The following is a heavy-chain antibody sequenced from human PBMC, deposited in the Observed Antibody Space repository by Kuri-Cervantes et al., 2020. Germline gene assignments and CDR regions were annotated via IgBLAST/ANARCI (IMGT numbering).Heavy chain of an antibody. CDR3: ARDKSGSYHDAFDI. CDR2: IDPNSGGT. J-gene: IGHJ3*02. Sequence: ASVKVSCKASGYTFTSYGISWVRQAPGQGLEWMGWIDPNSGGTNYAQKFQGWVTMTRDTSISTAYMELSRLRSDDTAVYYCARDKSGSYHDAFDIWGQGTMVTVSS. CDR1: GYTFTSYG. D-gene: IGHD1-26*01. V-gene: IGHV1-2*04.